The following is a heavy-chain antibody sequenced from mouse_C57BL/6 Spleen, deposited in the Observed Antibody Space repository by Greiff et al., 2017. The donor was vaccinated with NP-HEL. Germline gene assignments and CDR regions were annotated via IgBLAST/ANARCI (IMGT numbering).Heavy chain of an antibody. CDR3: AKPGVYDGYWYFDV. CDR1: GFSLTSYG. D-gene: IGHD2-3*01. Sequence: VQLKESGPGLVAPSQSLSITCTVSGFSLTSYGVSWVRQPPGKGLEWLGVIWGDESTNYHSALISRLSLSKENSKSQVFLNLNSLQTDDTATYYCAKPGVYDGYWYFDVWGTGTTVTVSS. J-gene: IGHJ1*03. V-gene: IGHV2-3*01. CDR2: IWGDEST.